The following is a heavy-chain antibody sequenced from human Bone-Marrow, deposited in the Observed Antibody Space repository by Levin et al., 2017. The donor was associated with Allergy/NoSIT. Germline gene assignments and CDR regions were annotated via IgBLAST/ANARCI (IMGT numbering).Heavy chain of an antibody. Sequence: SQTLSLTCTVSGGSISSGDYYWSWIRQPPGKGLEWIGYIYYSGSTYYNPSLKSRVTISVDTSKNQFSLKLSSVTAADTAVYYCARDSWRYFDWEHLIYHYYGMDVWGQGTTVTVSS. V-gene: IGHV4-30-4*01. CDR2: IYYSGST. J-gene: IGHJ6*02. CDR3: ARDSWRYFDWEHLIYHYYGMDV. CDR1: GGSISSGDYY. D-gene: IGHD3-9*01.